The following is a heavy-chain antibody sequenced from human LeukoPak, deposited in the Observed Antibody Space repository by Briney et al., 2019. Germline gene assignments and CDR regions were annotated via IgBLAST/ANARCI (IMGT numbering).Heavy chain of an antibody. D-gene: IGHD3-3*01. CDR3: ARATILGVVSALGPLDS. J-gene: IGHJ4*02. CDR1: GFTFSDYW. V-gene: IGHV3-7*01. Sequence: GGSLRLSCAASGFTFSDYWMTWVRQAPGRGLECMANIKEDGSETYYLDSVEGRFTISRDNAKNSLYLQMNSLRAEDTAVYYCARATILGVVSALGPLDSWGQGTLVTVSS. CDR2: IKEDGSET.